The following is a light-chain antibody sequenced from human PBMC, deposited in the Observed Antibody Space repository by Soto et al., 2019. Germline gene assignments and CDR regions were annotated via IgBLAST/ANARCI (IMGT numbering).Light chain of an antibody. V-gene: IGKV3-20*01. CDR1: QSVSNNY. CDR2: GAS. Sequence: EIVLTQSPGTLSLSPGERATLSCRASQSVSNNYLAWYQQKPGQAPRLLIYGASNRATGIPDRFSGSGSGTDFTLTISRLEPEDFAVYYCQRYNNWPSFGPGTKVDNK. J-gene: IGKJ3*01. CDR3: QRYNNWPS.